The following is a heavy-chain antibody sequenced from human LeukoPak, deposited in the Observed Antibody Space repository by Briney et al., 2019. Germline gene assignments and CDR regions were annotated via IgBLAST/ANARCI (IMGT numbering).Heavy chain of an antibody. D-gene: IGHD6-13*01. CDR2: IRYDGSNN. Sequence: GRSLRLSCAASGFTFSSYGMHWVRQAPGKGLEWVAVIRYDGSNNYYADSVKGRFTISRDNSKNTLYLQMNSLRAEDTAVYYCARGIAAAGTGFDPWGQGTLVTVSS. J-gene: IGHJ5*02. CDR1: GFTFSSYG. CDR3: ARGIAAAGTGFDP. V-gene: IGHV3-33*01.